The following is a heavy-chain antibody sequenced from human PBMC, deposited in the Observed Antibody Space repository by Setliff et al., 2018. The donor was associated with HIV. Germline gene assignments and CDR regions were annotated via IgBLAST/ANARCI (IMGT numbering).Heavy chain of an antibody. CDR2: INAGNGNT. CDR3: ARTREAVMYYYYGMDV. Sequence: RASVKVSCKASGYTFTTYAMHWVRLAPGQRLEWMGWINAGNGNTKYSQRFQGRVIITRDTSASTAYMELSSLRSEDTAVYYCARTREAVMYYYYGMDVWGQGTTVTVS. J-gene: IGHJ6*02. D-gene: IGHD3-16*01. CDR1: GYTFTTYA. V-gene: IGHV1-3*01.